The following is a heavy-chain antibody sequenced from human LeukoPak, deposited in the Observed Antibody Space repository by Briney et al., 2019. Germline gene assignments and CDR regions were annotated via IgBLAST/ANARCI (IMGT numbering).Heavy chain of an antibody. CDR3: ASRPAIWSGYYHS. CDR2: ISSSGSTI. J-gene: IGHJ4*02. Sequence: GGSLRLSCAASGFTFSDYYMSWIRQAPGKGLEWVSYISSSGSTIYYADSVKGRFTISRDSAKNSLYLQMNSLRAEDTAVYYCASRPAIWSGYYHSWGQGTQVTVSS. V-gene: IGHV3-11*04. D-gene: IGHD3-3*01. CDR1: GFTFSDYY.